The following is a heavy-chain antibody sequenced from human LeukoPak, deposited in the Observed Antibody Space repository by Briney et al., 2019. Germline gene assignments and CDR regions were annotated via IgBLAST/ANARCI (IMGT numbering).Heavy chain of an antibody. V-gene: IGHV3-64*01. D-gene: IGHD6-13*01. CDR1: GFSFRSYA. CDR2: ISRSGNTS. Sequence: PGGSLRVSCTASGFSFRSYAMHWVRQPPGKGLEYVAAISRSGNTSYYATSVKDRFIVSRDNAKKTLFLQMSKLRPDDTAVYFCASPGSTWGQGALVTVSS. CDR3: ASPGST. J-gene: IGHJ5*02.